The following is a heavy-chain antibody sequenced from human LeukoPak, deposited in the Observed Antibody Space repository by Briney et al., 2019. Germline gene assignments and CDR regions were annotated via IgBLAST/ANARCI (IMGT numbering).Heavy chain of an antibody. D-gene: IGHD3-9*01. V-gene: IGHV4-39*01. J-gene: IGHJ6*02. Sequence: SETLSLTCTVSGGSISSSSYYWGWIRQPPGKGLEWIGSIYYSGSTYYNPSLKSRVTISVDTSKNQFSLKPSSVTAADTAVYYCARRGELTEYYYYGMDVWGQGTTVTVSS. CDR2: IYYSGST. CDR3: ARRGELTEYYYYGMDV. CDR1: GGSISSSSYY.